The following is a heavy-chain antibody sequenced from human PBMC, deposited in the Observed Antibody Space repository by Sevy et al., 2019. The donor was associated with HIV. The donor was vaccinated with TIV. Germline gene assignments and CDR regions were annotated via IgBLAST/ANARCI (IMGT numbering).Heavy chain of an antibody. CDR2: ITPNNGDT. D-gene: IGHD1-26*01. V-gene: IGHV1-18*01. J-gene: IGHJ1*01. CDR1: GYTFTNYH. Sequence: ASVKVSCKASGYTFTNYHITWVRQAPGQGLEWMGRITPNNGDTNYAQRLQGRVTMTTDTSTSTVYMEVRSLRSDDTAVYYCARAPSGSQGPGQYFHHWGQGTLVPVSS. CDR3: ARAPSGSQGPGQYFHH.